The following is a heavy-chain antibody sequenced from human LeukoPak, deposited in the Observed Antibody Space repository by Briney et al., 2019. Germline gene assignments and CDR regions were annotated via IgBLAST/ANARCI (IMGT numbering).Heavy chain of an antibody. CDR3: ARADCPSSTCYLRRSWFDP. J-gene: IGHJ5*02. D-gene: IGHD2-2*01. CDR1: GFSLASYD. CDR2: ISFSSTYI. Sequence: PGGSLRLSCAASGFSLASYDMNWVRQAPGKGLEWVSSISFSSTYIYYRASVKGRFTISRDNAKNSLYLEMNNLRDEGTAVYYCARADCPSSTCYLRRSWFDPWGQGTLVTVSS. V-gene: IGHV3-21*06.